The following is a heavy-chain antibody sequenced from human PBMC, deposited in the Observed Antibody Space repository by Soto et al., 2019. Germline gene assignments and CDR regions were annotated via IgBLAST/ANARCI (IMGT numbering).Heavy chain of an antibody. CDR1: GFTLSSRW. CDR3: ARDQDTYRKAVFAS. V-gene: IGHV3-74*01. D-gene: IGHD2-15*01. CDR2: IKTDGTST. J-gene: IGHJ4*02. Sequence: PGGSLRLSCAASGFTLSSRWMHWVRQAPGKGLVWVSRIKTDGTSTSYADSVKGRFTISRDNANNTLYLQMNSLRAEDTGMYYCARDQDTYRKAVFASWGQGTLVTVSS.